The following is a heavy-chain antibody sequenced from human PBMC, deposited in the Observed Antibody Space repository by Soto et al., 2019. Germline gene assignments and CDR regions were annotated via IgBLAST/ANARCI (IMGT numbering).Heavy chain of an antibody. V-gene: IGHV3-33*03. D-gene: IGHD1-26*01. CDR3: AHNFNPPEYPGENWFDP. J-gene: IGHJ5*02. Sequence: GGSLRLSCAASGFTFSSYGMHWVRQAPGKGLEWVAVIWYDGSNKYYADSVKSRLTITKDTSKNQVVLTMTNMDPVDTATYYCAHNFNPPEYPGENWFDPWGQGTLVTVSS. CDR2: IWYDGSNK. CDR1: GFTFSSYG.